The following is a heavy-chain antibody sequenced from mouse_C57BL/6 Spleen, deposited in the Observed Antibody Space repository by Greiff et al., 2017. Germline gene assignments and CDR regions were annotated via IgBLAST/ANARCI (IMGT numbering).Heavy chain of an antibody. CDR2: IYPGSGST. J-gene: IGHJ3*01. CDR1: GYTFTSYW. Sequence: QVQLQQPGAELVKPGASVKMSCKASGYTFTSYWITWVKQRPGQGLEWIGDIYPGSGSTNYNEKFKSKATLTVDTSSSTAYMRLSSLTSEDSAVYYCARNEICYDYDVWFAYWGKGTLVTVSA. D-gene: IGHD2-4*01. V-gene: IGHV1-55*01. CDR3: ARNEICYDYDVWFAY.